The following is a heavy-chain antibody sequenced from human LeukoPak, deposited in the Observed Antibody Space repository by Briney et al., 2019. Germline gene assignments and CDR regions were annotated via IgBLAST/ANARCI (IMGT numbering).Heavy chain of an antibody. Sequence: PGRSLRLSCAASGFTFSSYAMHWVRQAPGKGLEWVAVIYYDGSNKYYADSVKGRFTIARDNSKNTLYLQMNSLRAEDTAVYYCARARSSDWYGFVGYWGQGTLVTVSS. J-gene: IGHJ4*02. CDR3: ARARSSDWYGFVGY. CDR1: GFTFSSYA. CDR2: IYYDGSNK. V-gene: IGHV3-30-3*01. D-gene: IGHD6-19*01.